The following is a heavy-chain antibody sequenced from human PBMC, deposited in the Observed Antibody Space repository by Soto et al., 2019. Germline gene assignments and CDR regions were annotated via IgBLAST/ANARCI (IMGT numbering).Heavy chain of an antibody. Sequence: PSETLSLTCTVSGGSINNYYWSWIRQPPGKGLEWIGYIYYSGSTNYNPSLKSRVTMSVDTSKNQFSLKLTSVTAADTAVYYCARGLGYCGGGSCDYYYYYMDVRGKGTTVTVSS. J-gene: IGHJ6*03. D-gene: IGHD2-15*01. CDR2: IYYSGST. V-gene: IGHV4-59*01. CDR1: GGSINNYY. CDR3: ARGLGYCGGGSCDYYYYYMDV.